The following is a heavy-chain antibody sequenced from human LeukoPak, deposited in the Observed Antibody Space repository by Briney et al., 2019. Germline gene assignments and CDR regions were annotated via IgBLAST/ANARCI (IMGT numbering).Heavy chain of an antibody. CDR3: AREGRGWAFDI. Sequence: ASVKVSCKASGYTFTSYGISWVRQAPGQGLEWMGWINPNSGGTNYAQKFQGRVTMTRDTPISTAYMELSRLRSDDTAVYYCAREGRGWAFDIWGQGTMVTVSS. V-gene: IGHV1-2*02. CDR1: GYTFTSYG. J-gene: IGHJ3*02. CDR2: INPNSGGT. D-gene: IGHD2-15*01.